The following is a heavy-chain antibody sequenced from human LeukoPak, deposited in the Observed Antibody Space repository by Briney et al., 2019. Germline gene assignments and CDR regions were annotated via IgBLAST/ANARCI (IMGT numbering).Heavy chain of an antibody. CDR1: GFTFSSYS. V-gene: IGHV3-21*01. CDR3: ARGLSGTRFDY. CDR2: ISSSSDYI. Sequence: RGSLRLSCAASGFTFSSYSMNWVRQAPGKGLEWVSFISSSSDYIYYADSVKGRFTISRDNAKNSLYLQMNSLRAEDTAVYYCARGLSGTRFDYWGQGTLVTVSS. J-gene: IGHJ4*02. D-gene: IGHD1-7*01.